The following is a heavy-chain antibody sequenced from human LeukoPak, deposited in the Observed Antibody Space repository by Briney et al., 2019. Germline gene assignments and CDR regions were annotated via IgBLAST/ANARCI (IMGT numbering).Heavy chain of an antibody. CDR3: ARDYYGDYYFDY. Sequence: PGGSLRLSCAASGFTFSSYSMNWVRQAPGKGLEWVSSISSSNSYIYYADSVKGRFTISRDNAKNSLYLQMNSLRAEDTAVYYCARDYYGDYYFDYWGQGTLVTVSS. CDR2: ISSSNSYI. V-gene: IGHV3-21*01. CDR1: GFTFSSYS. J-gene: IGHJ4*02. D-gene: IGHD4-17*01.